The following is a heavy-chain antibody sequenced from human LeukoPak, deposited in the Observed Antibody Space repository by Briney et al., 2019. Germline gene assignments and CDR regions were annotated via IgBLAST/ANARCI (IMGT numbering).Heavy chain of an antibody. Sequence: GGSLRLSCAASGFTFSNYNMNWVRQAPGKGLEWVSSISSSNNYIYYADSVKGRFTISRDNAKNSLYLQMNSLRAEDTAVYYCARRSPNYYFDYWGQGTTVTVSS. CDR1: GFTFSNYN. CDR3: ARRSPNYYFDY. CDR2: ISSSNNYI. V-gene: IGHV3-21*01. J-gene: IGHJ4*02.